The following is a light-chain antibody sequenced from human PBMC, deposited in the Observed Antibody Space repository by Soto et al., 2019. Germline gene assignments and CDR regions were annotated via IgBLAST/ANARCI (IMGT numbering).Light chain of an antibody. J-gene: IGLJ2*01. CDR1: GSNIGAGSD. V-gene: IGLV1-40*01. CDR2: DVS. CDR3: CSYAGDLAL. Sequence: QSVLTQPPSVSGAPGQRVTISCTGSGSNIGAGSDVSWYQQHPGKAPKLMISDVSKRPSGVPDRFSGPKSGNTASLTISGLQAEDEADYYCCSYAGDLALFGGGTKVTVL.